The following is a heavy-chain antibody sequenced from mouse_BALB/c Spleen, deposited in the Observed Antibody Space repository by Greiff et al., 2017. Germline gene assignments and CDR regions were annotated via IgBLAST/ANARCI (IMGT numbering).Heavy chain of an antibody. J-gene: IGHJ3*01. CDR1: GYTFTSYY. V-gene: IGHV1S81*02. CDR3: TRCYYGSSLWVAY. Sequence: QVQLQQSGAELVKPGASVKLSCKASGYTFTSYYMYWVKQRPGQGLEWIGGINPSNGGTNFNEKFKSKATLTVDKSSSTAYMQLSSLTSEDSAVYYCTRCYYGSSLWVAYWGQGTLVTVSA. CDR2: INPSNGGT. D-gene: IGHD1-1*01.